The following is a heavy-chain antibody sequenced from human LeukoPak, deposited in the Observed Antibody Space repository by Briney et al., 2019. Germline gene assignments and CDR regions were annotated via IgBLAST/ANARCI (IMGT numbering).Heavy chain of an antibody. J-gene: IGHJ2*01. V-gene: IGHV3-30*04. CDR1: GFTFSSYA. CDR2: ISYDGSNK. CDR3: ARRDSSSWYFWYFDL. Sequence: TGGSLRLSCAASGFTFSSYAMHWVRQAPGKGLEWVAVISYDGSNKYYADSVKGRFTISRDNSKNTLYLQMNSLRAEDTAVYYCARRDSSSWYFWYFDLWGRGTLVTVSS. D-gene: IGHD6-13*01.